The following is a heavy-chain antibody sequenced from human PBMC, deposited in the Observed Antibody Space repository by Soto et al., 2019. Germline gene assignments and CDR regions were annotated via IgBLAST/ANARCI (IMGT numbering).Heavy chain of an antibody. CDR2: ISADGHST. V-gene: IGHV3-23*01. CDR3: AKTRTLCYDSRGFYGSFGP. D-gene: IGHD3-22*01. J-gene: IGHJ5*02. CDR1: GFRFSDYS. Sequence: EEQLLESGGGLVQPGGSLRLSCAASGFRFSDYSMSWVRQVPGGGLEWVAVISADGHSTYFADSVKGRFTITRDNFKDTMSLEMHYLRPEDTAVYHCAKTRTLCYDSRGFYGSFGPWGQGTQVTVSA.